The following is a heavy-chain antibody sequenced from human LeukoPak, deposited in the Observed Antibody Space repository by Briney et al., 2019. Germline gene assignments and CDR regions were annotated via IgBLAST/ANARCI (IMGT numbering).Heavy chain of an antibody. CDR3: ARGGGTTGSYYYYMDV. J-gene: IGHJ6*03. CDR1: GYTFTGYY. D-gene: IGHD4-17*01. Sequence: GASVKVSCKASGYTFTGYYMHWVRQAPGQGLEWMGWINPNSGGTNYAQKFQGRVTITADKSTSTAYMELSSLRSEDTAVYYCARGGGTTGSYYYYMDVWGKGTTVTVSS. CDR2: INPNSGGT. V-gene: IGHV1-2*02.